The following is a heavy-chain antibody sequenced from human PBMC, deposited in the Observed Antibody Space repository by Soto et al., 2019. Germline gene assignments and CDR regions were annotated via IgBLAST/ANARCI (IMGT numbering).Heavy chain of an antibody. D-gene: IGHD1-26*01. J-gene: IGHJ4*02. V-gene: IGHV4-34*01. CDR3: ARGLITGSQYSGGWYSFDS. CDR2: INHSGSA. CDR1: GGSFSGYI. Sequence: QVQLQQSGAGLLKPSETLSLTCDVYGGSFSGYIWTWIRQTPGKGLQWIGQINHSGSANYNPSLKSRVTISVHTSNSQSSLELSSVTAADTAVYYCARGLITGSQYSGGWYSFDSWGQGTQVTVSS.